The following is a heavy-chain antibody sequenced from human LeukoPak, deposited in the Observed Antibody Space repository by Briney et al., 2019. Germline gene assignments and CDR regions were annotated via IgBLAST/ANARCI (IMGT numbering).Heavy chain of an antibody. CDR1: GFTFSSYA. V-gene: IGHV3-23*01. Sequence: GGSLRLSCAASGFTFSSYAMSWVRQAPGKGLEWVSAISGSGGSTYYADSVKGRFTISRDNSRNTLYLQMSSLRAEDTAVYYCAKDFQLGLPFDYWGQGTLVTVSS. D-gene: IGHD6-6*01. J-gene: IGHJ4*02. CDR2: ISGSGGST. CDR3: AKDFQLGLPFDY.